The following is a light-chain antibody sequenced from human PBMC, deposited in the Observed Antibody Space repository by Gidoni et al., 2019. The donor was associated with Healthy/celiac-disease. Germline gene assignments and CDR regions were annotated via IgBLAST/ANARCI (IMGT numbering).Light chain of an antibody. J-gene: IGLJ3*02. CDR2: SNN. CDR1: SSNIGSNT. Sequence: QSVLTQPPPASGTPGQRVTISCSGSSSNIGSNTVNWYHQLPGTAPKLLIYSNNQRPSGVPDRFSGSKSGTSASLAISGLQSEDEADYYCAAWDDSLNGWVFGGGTKLTVL. V-gene: IGLV1-44*01. CDR3: AAWDDSLNGWV.